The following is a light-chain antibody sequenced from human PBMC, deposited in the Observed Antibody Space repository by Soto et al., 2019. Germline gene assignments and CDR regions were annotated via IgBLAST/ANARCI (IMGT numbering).Light chain of an antibody. Sequence: EIVLTQSPGTLSLSPGERATLSCRASQSVSSSYLAWYKQKPGQAPRLLIYGASSRATGIPDRFSGSGSGTDFTLTISRLEPEDFAVYYCQQYDSSPPYSFGQGTKLEIK. CDR1: QSVSSSY. J-gene: IGKJ2*03. V-gene: IGKV3-20*01. CDR2: GAS. CDR3: QQYDSSPPYS.